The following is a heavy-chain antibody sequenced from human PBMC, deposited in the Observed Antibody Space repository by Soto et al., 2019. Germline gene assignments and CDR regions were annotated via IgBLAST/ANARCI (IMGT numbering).Heavy chain of an antibody. CDR2: ISPNNGNT. J-gene: IGHJ6*02. D-gene: IGHD3-10*01. CDR3: AVYYASGSYYNYYGMDV. CDR1: GYTFTSYG. V-gene: IGHV1-18*01. Sequence: ASVKVSCKASGYTFTSYGISWVRQAPGQGLEWMGWISPNNGNTNYVQKFQGRVTMTTDTSTSTAYMELRSLRSDDTAVYYCAVYYASGSYYNYYGMDVWGQGTTVTVSS.